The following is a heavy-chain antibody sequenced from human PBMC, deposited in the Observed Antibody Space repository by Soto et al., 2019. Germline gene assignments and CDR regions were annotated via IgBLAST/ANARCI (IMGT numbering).Heavy chain of an antibody. J-gene: IGHJ4*02. V-gene: IGHV3-30-3*01. CDR3: ARLLTEKSTATVDY. D-gene: IGHD6-6*01. CDR1: GFTFSSYA. CDR2: ISYDGSNK. Sequence: VGSLRLSCAASGFTFSSYAMHWVRQAPGKGLEWVAVISYDGSNKYYADSVKGRFTISRDNSKNTLYLQMNSLRAEDTAVYYCARLLTEKSTATVDYWGQGTLVTVSS.